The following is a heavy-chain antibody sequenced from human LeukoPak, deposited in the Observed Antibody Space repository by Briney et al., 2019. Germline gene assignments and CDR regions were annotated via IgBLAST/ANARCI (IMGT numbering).Heavy chain of an antibody. J-gene: IGHJ4*02. CDR2: ISAYNGNT. V-gene: IGHV1-18*01. CDR3: ARMGDDYVWGSYRRYFDY. Sequence: ASVKVSCKASGYTFTSYGISWVRQALGQGLEWMRWISAYNGNTNYAQKLQGRVTMTTDTSTSTAYMELRSLRSDDTAVYYCARMGDDYVWGSYRRYFDYWGQGTLVTVSS. D-gene: IGHD3-16*02. CDR1: GYTFTSYG.